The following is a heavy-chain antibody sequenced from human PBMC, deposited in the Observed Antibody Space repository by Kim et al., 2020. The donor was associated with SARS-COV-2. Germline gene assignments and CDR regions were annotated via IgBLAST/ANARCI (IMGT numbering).Heavy chain of an antibody. Sequence: SVKVSCKASGGTFSSYAISWVRQAPGQGLEWMGGIIPIFGTANYAQKFQGRVTITADESTSTAYMELSSLRSEDTAVYYCARASPKGSGHDWGRLSAFDIWGQGTMVTVSS. J-gene: IGHJ3*02. CDR1: GGTFSSYA. CDR3: ARASPKGSGHDWGRLSAFDI. D-gene: IGHD5-12*01. CDR2: IIPIFGTA. V-gene: IGHV1-69*13.